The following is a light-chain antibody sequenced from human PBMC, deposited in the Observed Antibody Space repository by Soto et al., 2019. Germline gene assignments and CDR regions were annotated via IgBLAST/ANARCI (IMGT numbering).Light chain of an antibody. CDR3: QQYNTLVT. V-gene: IGKV1-5*03. Sequence: DIQMTQSPSTLSGSVGDRVTITCRASQTISSWLAWYQQKPGKAPKLLIYKASTLKSGVPSRFSGSGSGTEFTLTISSLQPDDFATYYCQQYNTLVTFGGGTKVEIK. CDR1: QTISSW. J-gene: IGKJ4*01. CDR2: KAS.